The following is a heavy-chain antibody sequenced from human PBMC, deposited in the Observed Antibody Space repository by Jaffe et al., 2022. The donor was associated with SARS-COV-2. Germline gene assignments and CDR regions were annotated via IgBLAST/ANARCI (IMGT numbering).Heavy chain of an antibody. J-gene: IGHJ4*02. CDR2: ISGATGST. Sequence: EVHLLESGGDLVQPGGSLRLTCAASGFSFSNYDMNWVRQAPGKGLEWVSGISGATGSTYYADLVKGRFTISRDNSKNTLYLQMNSLRAEDTAVYYCAKRGPSGTSSGDDYWGQGTLVTVSS. D-gene: IGHD3-10*01. V-gene: IGHV3-23*01. CDR1: GFSFSNYD. CDR3: AKRGPSGTSSGDDY.